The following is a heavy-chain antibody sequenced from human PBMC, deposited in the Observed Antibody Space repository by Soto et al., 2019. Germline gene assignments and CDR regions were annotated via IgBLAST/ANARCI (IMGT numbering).Heavy chain of an antibody. CDR3: AREGFSGYEALDY. J-gene: IGHJ4*02. CDR1: GGPIRSYY. Sequence: QVHLQESGPGLLKPSETLSLTCGVSGGPIRSYYLSWVRQAPGKGLEWIAYIAYTGITGYNPALKSRVTISGDTAQNLFSLKMTSATAADTAVYYCAREGFSGYEALDYWGQGILVTVSS. V-gene: IGHV4-59*01. D-gene: IGHD5-12*01. CDR2: IAYTGIT.